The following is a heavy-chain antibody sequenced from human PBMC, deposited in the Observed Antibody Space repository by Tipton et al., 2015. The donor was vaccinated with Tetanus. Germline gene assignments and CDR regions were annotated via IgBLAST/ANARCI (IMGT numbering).Heavy chain of an antibody. CDR3: AREGQLSGRLAP. Sequence: QLVQSGAEVKKAGASVKVSCKASGYIFTGFRMNWVRQAPGQGLEWMGWLNPHSGDTKYAQKFQGRVTMTRETSTSTAYMELSRLRSDDTAVYYCAREGQLSGRLAPWGQGTLVPVSS. CDR2: LNPHSGDT. V-gene: IGHV1-2*02. CDR1: GYIFTGFR. D-gene: IGHD5-18*01. J-gene: IGHJ5*02.